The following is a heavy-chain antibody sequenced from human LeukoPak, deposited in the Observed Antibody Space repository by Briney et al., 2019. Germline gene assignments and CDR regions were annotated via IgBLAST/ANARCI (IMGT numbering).Heavy chain of an antibody. CDR2: IKQDGSEK. J-gene: IGHJ4*02. D-gene: IGHD3-16*01. CDR3: ARGPRSDWRMITFGGVYFDY. V-gene: IGHV3-7*03. CDR1: GFTCIGFG. Sequence: GCLRLFYAAAGFTCIGFGVSWVRKAPGKGLEWVANIKQDGSEKYYVDSVKGRFTISRDNAKTSLYLQMNSLRAEDTAVYYCARGPRSDWRMITFGGVYFDYWGQGTLVTVSS.